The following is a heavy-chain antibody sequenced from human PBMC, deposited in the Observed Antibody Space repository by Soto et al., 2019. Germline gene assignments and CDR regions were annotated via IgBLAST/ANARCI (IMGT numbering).Heavy chain of an antibody. CDR3: ARVHVMVVAGSTFDY. J-gene: IGHJ4*01. D-gene: IGHD6-19*01. V-gene: IGHV4-38-2*02. CDR2: IYHGGTT. CDR1: GYPISSGSY. Sequence: SETLSLTCTVSGYPISSGSYWAWIRQPPGKGPEWIASIYHGGTTFYNPSLKSRITISVDTSNNQFSLKLTSVTAADTAVYYCARVHVMVVAGSTFDYWGHGTLVTVSS.